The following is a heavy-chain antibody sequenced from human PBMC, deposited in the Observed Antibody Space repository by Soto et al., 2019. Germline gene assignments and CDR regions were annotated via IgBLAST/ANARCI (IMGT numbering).Heavy chain of an antibody. J-gene: IGHJ3*02. CDR3: ARGGGPTVDAFDI. Sequence: PSETLSLTCTVSCGSISSSSYYWGWIRQPPGKGLEWIGSIYYSGSTYYNPSLKSRVTISVDTSKNQFSLKLSSVTAADTAVYYCARGGGPTVDAFDIWGQGTMVTVSS. D-gene: IGHD4-17*01. V-gene: IGHV4-39*01. CDR2: IYYSGST. CDR1: CGSISSSSYY.